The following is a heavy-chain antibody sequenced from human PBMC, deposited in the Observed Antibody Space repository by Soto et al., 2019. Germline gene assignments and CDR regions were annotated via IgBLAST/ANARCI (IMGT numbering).Heavy chain of an antibody. Sequence: EVQLVASGGGLVQPGGSLRLSCAASGFTFSTYWMHWVRQAPEKGLVGVSRIKGDASIIDYADSVQGRFTISRDNAKNILYLQMNSRRVAEDTAVYYCARGGMNSYCFDPWGQGTLVTVSS. V-gene: IGHV3-74*01. J-gene: IGHJ5*02. CDR2: IKGDASII. CDR3: ARGGMNSYCFDP. D-gene: IGHD1-20*01. CDR1: GFTFSTYW.